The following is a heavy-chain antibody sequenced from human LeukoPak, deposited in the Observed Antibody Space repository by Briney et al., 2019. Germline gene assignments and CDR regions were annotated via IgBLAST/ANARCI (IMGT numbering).Heavy chain of an antibody. Sequence: GGSLRLSCAASGFTFSTYGIHWVRQAPGKGLEWVAVIWYDGSNKYYGDSVKGRFTISRDNSKNTMYLQMNSLRAEDTAVYYCARAKDNSGRDGFDIWGQGTMVTVSS. CDR2: IWYDGSNK. D-gene: IGHD6-19*01. CDR3: ARAKDNSGRDGFDI. V-gene: IGHV3-33*01. CDR1: GFTFSTYG. J-gene: IGHJ3*02.